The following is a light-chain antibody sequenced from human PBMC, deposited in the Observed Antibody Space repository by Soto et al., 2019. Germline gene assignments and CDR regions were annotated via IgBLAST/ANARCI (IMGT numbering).Light chain of an antibody. CDR2: EVT. CDR1: SGDIGSYNR. V-gene: IGLV2-14*01. J-gene: IGLJ1*01. CDR3: SSYTNINTRACV. Sequence: QPASVSGSPGQSITISCTGTSGDIGSYNRVSWYQQHPGKAPKLIIYEVTDRPSGVSNRFSGSKSGNTASLTISGLRAEDEAEYYCSSYTNINTRACVFGTGTKVTVL.